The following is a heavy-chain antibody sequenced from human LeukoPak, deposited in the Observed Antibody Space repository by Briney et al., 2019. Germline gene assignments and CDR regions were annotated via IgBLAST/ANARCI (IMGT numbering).Heavy chain of an antibody. Sequence: PSETLSLTCTVSGGSISSYYWSWIRQPPGKGLEWIGYIYYSGSTNYNPSLKSRVTISVDTSKNQFSLNLISVTAADTAVYYCARRRTGMDVWGQGTTVTVSS. J-gene: IGHJ6*02. CDR2: IYYSGST. CDR1: GGSISSYY. V-gene: IGHV4-59*12. CDR3: ARRRTGMDV.